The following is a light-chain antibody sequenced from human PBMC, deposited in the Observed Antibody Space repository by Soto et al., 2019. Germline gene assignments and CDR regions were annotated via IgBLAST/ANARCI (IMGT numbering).Light chain of an antibody. CDR2: GAS. V-gene: IGKV3-20*01. CDR3: QQYGSSLL. CDR1: QSVSSSY. J-gene: IGKJ3*01. Sequence: EIVLTQSPGTLSLSPGERATLSCRASQSVSSSYLAWYQQKPGQAPRLLIYGASSRATGIPDRFSGSGSGTDFTLTISTLEPEDVAVYYCQQYGSSLLFGPGTKVDIK.